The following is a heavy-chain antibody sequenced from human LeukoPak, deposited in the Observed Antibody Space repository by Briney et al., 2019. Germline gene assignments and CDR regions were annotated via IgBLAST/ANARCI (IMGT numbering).Heavy chain of an antibody. J-gene: IGHJ3*02. CDR3: ARGRYCSADICSGGDAFDI. Sequence: SSETLSLTCTVSGGSINNYYWSWIRQPAGKGLEWIGRIYTRGSTNNNPSLKSRVTMSVDTSKNQFSLKLSSVTAADTAVYYCARGRYCSADICSGGDAFDIWGQGTMVSVSS. D-gene: IGHD2-15*01. CDR2: IYTRGST. V-gene: IGHV4-4*07. CDR1: GGSINNYY.